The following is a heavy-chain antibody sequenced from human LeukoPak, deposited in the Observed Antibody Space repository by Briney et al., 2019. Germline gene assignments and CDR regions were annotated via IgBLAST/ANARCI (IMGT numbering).Heavy chain of an antibody. J-gene: IGHJ4*02. CDR2: INPSGGST. V-gene: IGHV1-46*01. Sequence: AASVKVSCKASGYTFTSYYMHWVRQAPGQGLEWMGIINPSGGSTSYAQKFQGRVTMTRDMSTSTVYMELSSLRSDDTAVYYCARVRNSGFRYVDSWGQGTLVTVSS. CDR3: ARVRNSGFRYVDS. CDR1: GYTFTSYY. D-gene: IGHD5-12*01.